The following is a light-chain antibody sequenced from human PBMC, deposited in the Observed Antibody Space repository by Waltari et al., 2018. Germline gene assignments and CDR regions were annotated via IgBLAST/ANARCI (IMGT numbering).Light chain of an antibody. CDR3: QQRSSWPLT. J-gene: IGKJ4*01. CDR1: QSVSSY. V-gene: IGKV3-11*01. CDR2: DAF. Sequence: EIVLTQSPATLSLSPGERATLSCRASQSVSSYLAWYQQKPGQAPRLLIYDAFNMATGIPARFSGSGSGTDFTLTISSLEPEDFAVYYCQQRSSWPLTFGGGTKVEIK.